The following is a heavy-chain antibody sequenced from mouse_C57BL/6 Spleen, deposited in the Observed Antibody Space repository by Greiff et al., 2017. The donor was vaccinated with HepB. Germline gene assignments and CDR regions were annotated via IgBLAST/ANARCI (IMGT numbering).Heavy chain of an antibody. J-gene: IGHJ1*03. CDR2: ISSGSSTI. D-gene: IGHD1-1*01. Sequence: EVMLVESGGGLVKPGGSLKLSCAASGFTFSDYGMHWVRQAPEKGLEWVAYISSGSSTIYYADTVKGRFTISRDNAKNTLFLQMTSMRSEDTAMYYCARDYYGSGYFDVWGTGTTVTVSS. CDR3: ARDYYGSGYFDV. V-gene: IGHV5-17*01. CDR1: GFTFSDYG.